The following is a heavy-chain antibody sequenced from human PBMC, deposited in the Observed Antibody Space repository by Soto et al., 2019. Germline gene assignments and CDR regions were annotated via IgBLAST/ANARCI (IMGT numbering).Heavy chain of an antibody. CDR2: ITVNSGNT. CDR1: GYTFTSYG. J-gene: IGHJ4*02. V-gene: IGHV1-18*01. Sequence: QVQLVQSGVEVKKPGASVKVSCKASGYTFTSYGIGWVRQAPGQGLEWMGWITVNSGNTNYPQKLQGRVTMTTDTSTSTAYMELRSLTSVAPAVYYCGRGLGGGWYYFDYWGQGTLVTVSS. CDR3: GRGLGGGWYYFDY. D-gene: IGHD6-19*01.